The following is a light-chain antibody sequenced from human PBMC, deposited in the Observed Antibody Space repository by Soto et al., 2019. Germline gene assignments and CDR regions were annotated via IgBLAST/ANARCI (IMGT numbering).Light chain of an antibody. CDR3: QQANSFPLT. Sequence: DIQMTQLPSSMSASVGDRVTITCRARQGISRWLAWYHQKPGKAPNLLIYSASTLHSGVPSRFRGSGSGTDITLTISSLQPEDFGTYYCQQANSFPLTFGPGTKVDMK. CDR1: QGISRW. V-gene: IGKV1-12*01. J-gene: IGKJ3*01. CDR2: SAS.